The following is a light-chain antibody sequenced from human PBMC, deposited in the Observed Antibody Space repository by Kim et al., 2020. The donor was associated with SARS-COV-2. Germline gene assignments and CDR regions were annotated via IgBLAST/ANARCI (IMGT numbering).Light chain of an antibody. V-gene: IGLV3-1*01. CDR2: QDT. J-gene: IGLJ2*01. CDR1: KVEDKY. Sequence: GSPGQTSSITCSGDKVEDKYVCWYQQKAGQSPVLLINQDTKWPSGIPERFAGANSGNTATLTISGTRAMDEAVYYCQTWDSSSVIFGGGTQLTVL. CDR3: QTWDSSSVI.